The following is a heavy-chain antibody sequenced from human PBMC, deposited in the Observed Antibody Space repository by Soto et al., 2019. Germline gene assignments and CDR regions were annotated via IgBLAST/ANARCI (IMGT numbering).Heavy chain of an antibody. CDR2: MNPNSGNT. CDR3: AITQRMIGEHPY. Sequence: QVQLVQSGAEVKKPGASVKVSCKASGYTFTSYDINWVRQATGQGLEWMGWMNPNSGNTGYAQKFQGRGTMTSNNSISTAYLALSRLRSEARAVYYCAITQRMIGEHPYWGLVTLGTVSS. V-gene: IGHV1-8*01. CDR1: GYTFTSYD. D-gene: IGHD6-25*01. J-gene: IGHJ4*02.